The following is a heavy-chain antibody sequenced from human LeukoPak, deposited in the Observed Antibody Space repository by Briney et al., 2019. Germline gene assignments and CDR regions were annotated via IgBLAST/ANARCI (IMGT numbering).Heavy chain of an antibody. D-gene: IGHD2-21*02. CDR3: ASRIVVVTALFDY. Sequence: SETLSLTCTVSGGSISSYYWSWIRQPPGKGLEWIGYIYYSGSTYYNPSLKSRVTISVDTSKNQFSLKLSSVTAADTAVYYCASRIVVVTALFDYWGQGTLVTVSS. CDR2: IYYSGST. V-gene: IGHV4-59*08. CDR1: GGSISSYY. J-gene: IGHJ4*02.